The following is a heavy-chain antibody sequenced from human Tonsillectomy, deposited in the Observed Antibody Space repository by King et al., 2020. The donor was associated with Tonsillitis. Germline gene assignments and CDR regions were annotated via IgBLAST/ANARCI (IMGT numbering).Heavy chain of an antibody. CDR1: GFTFGTYW. J-gene: IGHJ4*02. CDR2: MNEDGSIK. CDR3: ARGDNNSGDY. Sequence: VQLVESGGGLVQPGGSLRLSCAASGFTFGTYWMTWVRQAPGKGLEWVANMNEDGSIKYHVDSVKGRFTISRENAKNLLYLQMNSLRAEDTALYYCARGDNNSGDYWGQGSLVTVSS. D-gene: IGHD1-1*01. V-gene: IGHV3-7*03.